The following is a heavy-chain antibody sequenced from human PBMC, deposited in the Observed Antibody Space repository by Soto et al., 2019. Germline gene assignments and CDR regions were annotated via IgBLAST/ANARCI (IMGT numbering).Heavy chain of an antibody. CDR2: IYWDDDK. CDR1: GFSLSTSGVG. D-gene: IGHD7-27*01. J-gene: IGHJ5*02. V-gene: IGHV2-5*02. CDR3: APLAGENWFDP. Sequence: QITLKESGPTLVKPTQTLTLTCTFSGFSLSTSGVGVGWIRQPPGKALEWLALIYWDDDKRYSPSLKSRLTFTKDTSKTHVVLTMTNVDPVDTATYYCAPLAGENWFDPWGQGTLVTVSS.